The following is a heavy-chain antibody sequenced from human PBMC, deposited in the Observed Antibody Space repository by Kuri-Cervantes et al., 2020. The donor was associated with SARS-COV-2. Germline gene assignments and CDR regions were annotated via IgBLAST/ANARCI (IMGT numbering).Heavy chain of an antibody. CDR1: TSTFSSYA. CDR2: ISGDGTAT. Sequence: GESLKISCAASTSTFSSYAMTWVRQAPGKGLQWVSSISGDGTATNYADSVQGRFTISRDNSRSALYLRMNSLRADDTATYFCATSTDFGAFIIPGDYWGQGTQVTGYS. V-gene: IGHV3-23*05. D-gene: IGHD3-3*01. J-gene: IGHJ4*02. CDR3: ATSTDFGAFIIPGDY.